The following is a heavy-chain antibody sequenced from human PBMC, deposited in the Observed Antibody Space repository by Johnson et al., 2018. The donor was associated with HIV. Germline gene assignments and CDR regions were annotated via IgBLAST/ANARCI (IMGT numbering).Heavy chain of an antibody. CDR2: MSYDGSNK. J-gene: IGHJ3*02. Sequence: QVQLVESGGGVVQPGRSLRLSCAASGFTFSSYAMHWVRQAPGKGLEWVAVMSYDGSNKYYADSVKGRFTISRDDSKSIAYLQMNSLKTEDTAVYYCTSRNYYDSSGYAERDDVFDIWGQGTMVTVSS. V-gene: IGHV3-30-3*01. D-gene: IGHD3-22*01. CDR3: TSRNYYDSSGYAERDDVFDI. CDR1: GFTFSSYA.